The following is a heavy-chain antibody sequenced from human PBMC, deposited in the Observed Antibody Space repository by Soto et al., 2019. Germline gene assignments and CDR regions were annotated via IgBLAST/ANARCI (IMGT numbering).Heavy chain of an antibody. Sequence: ASVKVSCKTSGYTFFAYGLAWLRQAPGQRPEWMGWVSVNDERTNYAHNFQGRVTMTTDRSTSTAYMELSSLRSEDTAVYYCARGRGYGNWFDPWGQGTLVTVSS. V-gene: IGHV1-18*01. CDR3: ARGRGYGNWFDP. J-gene: IGHJ5*02. CDR2: VSVNDERT. CDR1: GYTFFAYG. D-gene: IGHD5-12*01.